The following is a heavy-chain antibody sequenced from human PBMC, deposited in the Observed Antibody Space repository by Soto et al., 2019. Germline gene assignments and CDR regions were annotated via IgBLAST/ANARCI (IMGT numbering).Heavy chain of an antibody. CDR1: GFSLTTSGVG. Sequence: QITLKESGPTLVKPTQTLTLTCTFSGFSLTTSGVGVGWIRRPPGKALEWLALIYWDDDKRYSPSLKSRLTITKDTSKTHVVLTMTNMDPVDTATYYCAHRLEIAVTGTLDYWGQGTRVTVSS. CDR3: AHRLEIAVTGTLDY. V-gene: IGHV2-5*02. J-gene: IGHJ4*02. D-gene: IGHD1-1*01. CDR2: IYWDDDK.